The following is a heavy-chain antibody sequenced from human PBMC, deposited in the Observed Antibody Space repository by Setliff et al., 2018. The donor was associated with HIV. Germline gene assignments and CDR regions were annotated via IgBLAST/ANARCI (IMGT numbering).Heavy chain of an antibody. Sequence: KSSETLSLTCTVSGGSISSGGYYWSWIRHRPEKGLEWIGYIYYSGSTYYNPSLKSRLTTSADTSKKQFPLRLSSVTAADTAVYYCARGRRSAAAGTRWDYMDVWGKGTTVTVSS. CDR3: ARGRRSAAAGTRWDYMDV. V-gene: IGHV4-31*03. CDR2: IYYSGST. D-gene: IGHD6-13*01. J-gene: IGHJ6*03. CDR1: GGSISSGGYY.